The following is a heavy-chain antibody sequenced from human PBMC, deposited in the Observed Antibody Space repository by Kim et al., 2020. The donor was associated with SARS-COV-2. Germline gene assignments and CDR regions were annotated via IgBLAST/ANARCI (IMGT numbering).Heavy chain of an antibody. V-gene: IGHV3-23*01. CDR3: EASDY. J-gene: IGHJ4*02. CDR2: ISGSGVRT. Sequence: ISGSGVRTNYEDSVKGRFTISRDNSKSTLFLQMNSLRAEDTAVYYCEASDYWGQGSLVTVSS.